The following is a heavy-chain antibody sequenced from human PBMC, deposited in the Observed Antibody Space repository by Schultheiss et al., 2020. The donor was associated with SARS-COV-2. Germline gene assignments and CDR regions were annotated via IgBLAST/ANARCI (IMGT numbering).Heavy chain of an antibody. CDR1: GGSISSGGYY. V-gene: IGHV4-61*08. J-gene: IGHJ1*01. CDR2: IYYSGST. CDR3: ARFDSSGYYFAEYFQH. D-gene: IGHD3-22*01. Sequence: SETLSLTCTVSGGSISSGGYYWSWIRQPPGKGLEWIGYIYYSGSTNYNPSLKSRVTISVDTSKNQFSLKLRSMTAADTAVYYCARFDSSGYYFAEYFQHWGQGTLVTVSS.